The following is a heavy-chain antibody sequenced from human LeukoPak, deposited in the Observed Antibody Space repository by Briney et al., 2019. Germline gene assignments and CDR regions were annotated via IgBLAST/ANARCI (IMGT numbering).Heavy chain of an antibody. D-gene: IGHD6-19*01. CDR2: INWSTGLI. CDR1: GFTFDDYT. Sequence: PGGSLRLSCAAFGFTFDDYTMMWVRQVPGKGLEWVSGINWSTGLIGYAESVMGRFTISRDNAKNALFLQMNSQRAEDTAVYYCARQRGSGCLDYWGQGTLVTVSS. J-gene: IGHJ4*02. CDR3: ARQRGSGCLDY. V-gene: IGHV3-9*01.